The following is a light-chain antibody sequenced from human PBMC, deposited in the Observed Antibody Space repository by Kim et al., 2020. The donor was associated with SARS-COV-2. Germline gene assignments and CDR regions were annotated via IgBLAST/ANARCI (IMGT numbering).Light chain of an antibody. CDR1: SSNIGDNT. V-gene: IGLV1-44*01. CDR3: AAWDDNLNGVI. Sequence: QSVLTQPPSASGTPGQRVTISCSGSSSNIGDNTVNWYQQLPGTAPKLLIYSNNQRPSGVPDRFSGSKSGTSASLAISGLQSEDEADYYCAAWDDNLNGVIFGGGTQLTVL. J-gene: IGLJ2*01. CDR2: SNN.